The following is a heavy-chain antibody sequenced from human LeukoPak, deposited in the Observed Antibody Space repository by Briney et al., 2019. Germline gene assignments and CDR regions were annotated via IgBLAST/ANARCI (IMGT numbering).Heavy chain of an antibody. Sequence: AASVKVSCKASGGTFSSYAISWVRQAPGQGLEWIGGIIPIFGTANYAQKFQGRVTMTRDTSISTAYMELSSLRSEDTAVYYCARGAPIRVAVAATFDPWGQGTLVTVPS. J-gene: IGHJ5*02. CDR1: GGTFSSYA. V-gene: IGHV1-69*05. D-gene: IGHD6-19*01. CDR2: IIPIFGTA. CDR3: ARGAPIRVAVAATFDP.